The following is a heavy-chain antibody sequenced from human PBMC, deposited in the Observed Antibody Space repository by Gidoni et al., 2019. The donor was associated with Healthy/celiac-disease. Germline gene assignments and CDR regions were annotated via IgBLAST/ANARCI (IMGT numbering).Heavy chain of an antibody. J-gene: IGHJ4*02. D-gene: IGHD3-10*01. CDR1: GYSISSGYY. CDR2: IYHSGST. Sequence: QVQLQESGPGLVKPSETLSLTCTVSGYSISSGYYWGWIRQPPGKGLAWIGSIYHSGSTYYNPSLKSRVTISVDTSKNQFSLKLSSVTAADTAVYYCASYGSGSYYSRTRGENDYWGQGTLVTVSS. V-gene: IGHV4-38-2*02. CDR3: ASYGSGSYYSRTRGENDY.